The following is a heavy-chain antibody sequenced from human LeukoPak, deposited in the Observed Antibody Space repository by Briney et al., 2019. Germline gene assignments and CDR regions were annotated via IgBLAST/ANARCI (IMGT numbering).Heavy chain of an antibody. J-gene: IGHJ4*02. CDR1: GYTFTSYG. CDR2: ISAYNGNT. D-gene: IGHD3-22*01. Sequence: ASVKVSCKASGYTFTSYGISWVRQAPGQRLERMGWISAYNGNTNYAQKLQGRVTMTTDTSTSTAYMELRSLRSDDTAVYYCARVLYYYDSSGYYYVFDYWGQGTLVTVSS. CDR3: ARVLYYYDSSGYYYVFDY. V-gene: IGHV1-18*01.